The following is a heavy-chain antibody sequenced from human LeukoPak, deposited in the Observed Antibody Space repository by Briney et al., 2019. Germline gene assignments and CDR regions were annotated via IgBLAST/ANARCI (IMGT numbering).Heavy chain of an antibody. D-gene: IGHD1-26*01. CDR2: IYYSGST. CDR1: GGSINNYY. J-gene: IGHJ5*02. Sequence: PSETLSLTCTVSGGSINNYYWNWIRQPPGKGLEWIGYIYYSGSTNYNPSLKSRVTISVDTSKNQFSLKLSSVTAADTAVYYCAGGSPYDPWGQGTLVTVSS. CDR3: AGGSPYDP. V-gene: IGHV4-59*01.